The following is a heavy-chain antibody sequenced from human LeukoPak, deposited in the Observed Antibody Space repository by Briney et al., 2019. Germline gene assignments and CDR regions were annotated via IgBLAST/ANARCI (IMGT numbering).Heavy chain of an antibody. V-gene: IGHV3-33*08. CDR2: IWYDGSNK. CDR1: GFTFSSYA. D-gene: IGHD5-18*01. CDR3: AREGGGYSYGYGMDV. J-gene: IGHJ6*02. Sequence: PGGSLRLSCAASGFTFSSYAMHWVRQAPGKGLEWVTVIWYDGSNKYYADSVRGRFTISRDNSKNTLSVQMNSLRAEDTAVYYCAREGGGYSYGYGMDVWGQGTTVTVSS.